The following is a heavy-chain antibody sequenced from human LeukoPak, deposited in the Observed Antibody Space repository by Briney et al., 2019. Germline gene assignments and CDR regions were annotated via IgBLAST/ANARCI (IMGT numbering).Heavy chain of an antibody. J-gene: IGHJ4*02. CDR3: ARVGYFMAAKQGIDY. CDR2: INTNTGNP. CDR1: GYTFSSYA. D-gene: IGHD6-13*01. Sequence: WASVKVSCKASGYTFSSYAMNWVRQAPGQGLELMGWINTNTGNPTYAQDFTGRFVFSLDSSVSTAYLQISSLKAEDTAVYYCARVGYFMAAKQGIDYWGQGTLVTVSS. V-gene: IGHV7-4-1*02.